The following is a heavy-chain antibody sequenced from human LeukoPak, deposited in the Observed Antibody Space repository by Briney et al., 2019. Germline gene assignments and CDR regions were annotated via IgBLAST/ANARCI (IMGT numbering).Heavy chain of an antibody. CDR2: INPNSGGT. J-gene: IGHJ4*02. CDR1: GYTFTGYY. CDR3: ARGDIVVVPAATNFDY. D-gene: IGHD2-2*01. V-gene: IGHV1-2*02. Sequence: ASVKVSCKASGYTFTGYYMHWVRQAPGQGLEWMGWINPNSGGTNYAQKFQGRVTITRDTSISTAYMELSRLRSDDTAVYYCARGDIVVVPAATNFDYWGQGTLVTVSS.